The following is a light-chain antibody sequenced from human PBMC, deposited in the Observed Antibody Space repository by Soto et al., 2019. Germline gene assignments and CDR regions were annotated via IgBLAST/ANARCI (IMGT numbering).Light chain of an antibody. Sequence: QSALTQPASVSGSPGQSITISCTGTSSDVGGYNYVSWYQQHPGKAPKLMIYEVSKRPSGVPDRFSGSKSGNAASLTVSGHQAEEAADYYCNSDAGSSNWVFGGGTKVTVL. CDR1: SSDVGGYNY. CDR2: EVS. V-gene: IGLV2-8*01. J-gene: IGLJ3*02. CDR3: NSDAGSSNWV.